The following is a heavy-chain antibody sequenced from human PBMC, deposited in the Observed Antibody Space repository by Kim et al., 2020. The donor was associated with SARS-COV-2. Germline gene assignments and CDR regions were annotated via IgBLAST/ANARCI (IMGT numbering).Heavy chain of an antibody. V-gene: IGHV4-34*01. J-gene: IGHJ5*02. CDR2: INHSGST. CDR3: ARGLMRYSSSRFDP. CDR1: GGSFSGYY. D-gene: IGHD6-13*01. Sequence: SETLSLTCAVYGGSFSGYYWSWIRQPPGKGLEWIGEINHSGSTNYNPSLKSRVTISVDTSKNQFSLKLSSVTAADTAVYYCARGLMRYSSSRFDPWGQGTLVTVSS.